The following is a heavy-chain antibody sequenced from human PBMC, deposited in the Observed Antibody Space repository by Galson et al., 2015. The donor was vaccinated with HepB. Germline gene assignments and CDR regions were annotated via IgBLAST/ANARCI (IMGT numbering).Heavy chain of an antibody. CDR1: GFTFSSYA. V-gene: IGHV3-30-3*01. J-gene: IGHJ4*02. Sequence: SLRLSCAASGFTFSSYAMHWVRQAPGKGLEWVAVISYDGSNKYYADSVKGRFTISRDNSKNTLYLQMNSLRAEDTAVYYCARDGSLSLPAAFSGLDYWGQGTLVTVSS. CDR2: ISYDGSNK. D-gene: IGHD2-2*01. CDR3: ARDGSLSLPAAFSGLDY.